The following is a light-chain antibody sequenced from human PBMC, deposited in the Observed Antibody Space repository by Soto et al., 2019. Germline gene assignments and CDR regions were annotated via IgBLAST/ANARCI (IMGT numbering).Light chain of an antibody. CDR1: QSISNN. V-gene: IGKV3-15*01. Sequence: EMVMTQSPATLSLSPGERATLSCRASQSISNNLAWYQQKPGQAPRLLIYGASTRATGIPARFSGSGSGTEFTLTISSLQSEDFAVYYCQQHDNWPPLTFGGGTKVDIK. CDR2: GAS. CDR3: QQHDNWPPLT. J-gene: IGKJ4*01.